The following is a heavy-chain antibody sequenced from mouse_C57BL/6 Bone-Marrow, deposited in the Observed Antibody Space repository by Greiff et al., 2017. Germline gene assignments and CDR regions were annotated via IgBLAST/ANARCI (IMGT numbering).Heavy chain of an antibody. V-gene: IGHV1-53*01. D-gene: IGHD1-1*01. CDR1: GYTFTSYW. Sequence: QVQLKESGTELVKPGASVKLSCKASGYTFTSYWLHWVKQRPGQGLEWIGNINPSNGGTNYNEKFKSKATLTVDKSSSTAYMQLSRLTSEYSAVYYWARGRFITTVVSDYAIDYWGRGTAVTVSS. J-gene: IGHJ4*01. CDR2: INPSNGGT. CDR3: ARGRFITTVVSDYAIDY.